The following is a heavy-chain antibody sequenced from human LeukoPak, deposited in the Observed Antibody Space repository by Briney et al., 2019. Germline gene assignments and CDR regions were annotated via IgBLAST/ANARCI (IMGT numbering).Heavy chain of an antibody. J-gene: IGHJ6*03. CDR1: EFTFSAFW. CDR2: IRYDGSNK. CDR3: AKRQPSSGYYYMDV. Sequence: GGSLRLSCAASEFTFSAFWMSWVRQAPGKGLEWVAFIRYDGSNKYYADSVKGRFTISRDNSKNTLYLQMNSLRAEDTAVYYCAKRQPSSGYYYMDVWGKGTTVTVSS. V-gene: IGHV3-30*02. D-gene: IGHD6-13*01.